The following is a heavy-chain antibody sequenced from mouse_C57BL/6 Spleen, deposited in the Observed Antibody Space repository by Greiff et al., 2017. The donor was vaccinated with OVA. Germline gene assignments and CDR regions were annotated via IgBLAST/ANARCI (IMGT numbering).Heavy chain of an antibody. V-gene: IGHV8-12*01. CDR2: IYWDDDK. D-gene: IGHD2-4*01. CDR1: GFSLSTSGMG. CDR3: ARRVYYDYDEGYFDY. J-gene: IGHJ2*01. Sequence: QVQLKESGPGILQSSQTLSLTCSFSGFSLSTSGMGVSWIRQPSGKGLEWLAHIYWDDDKRYNPSLKSRLTISKDTSRNQVFLKITSVDTADTATYYCARRVYYDYDEGYFDYWGQGTTLTVSS.